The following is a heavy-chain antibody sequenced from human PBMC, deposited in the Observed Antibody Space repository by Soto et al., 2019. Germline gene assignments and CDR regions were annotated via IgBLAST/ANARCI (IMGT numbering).Heavy chain of an antibody. J-gene: IGHJ6*02. CDR2: FDPEDGET. CDR1: GYTLTELS. Sequence: QVQLVQSGAEVKKPGASVKVSCKVSGYTLTELSMHWVRQAPGKGLEWMGGFDPEDGETIYAQKFQGRVTMTEDTSTDTAYMELSSLRSEDTAVYYCATSPIPTRIAARPGPLYGMDVWGQGTTVTVSS. V-gene: IGHV1-24*01. CDR3: ATSPIPTRIAARPGPLYGMDV. D-gene: IGHD6-6*01.